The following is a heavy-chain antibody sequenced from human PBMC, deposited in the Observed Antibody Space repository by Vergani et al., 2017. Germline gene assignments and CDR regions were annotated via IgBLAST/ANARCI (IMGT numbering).Heavy chain of an antibody. CDR1: GGSFSGYY. CDR3: ARGRVGRHV. Sequence: QVQLQQWGAGLLKPSETLSLTCGVYGGSFSGYYGTWIRQTPEKGLEWIGEINPSGDTNYNPSLKSRLTISIDMSKNQFFLTLRSVTAADTAFYYCARGRVGRHVWVRGSAVTVSS. V-gene: IGHV4-34*02. J-gene: IGHJ6*04. CDR2: INPSGDT.